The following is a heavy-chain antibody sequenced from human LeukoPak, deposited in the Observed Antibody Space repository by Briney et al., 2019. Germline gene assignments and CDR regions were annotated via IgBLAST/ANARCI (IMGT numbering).Heavy chain of an antibody. Sequence: SGPTLLYPTPTRTLTCNFSGLARRTSGKGVGWIRQPPAKALEWHSRIDWDDYKFYSTSLKTRLTISKDTPKNQVVLTMTNMDPVDTGTYYCARMGEYSYGGSYYFDYWGQGTLVTVSS. CDR2: IDWDDYK. D-gene: IGHD5-18*01. CDR3: ARMGEYSYGGSYYFDY. V-gene: IGHV2-70*04. J-gene: IGHJ4*02. CDR1: GLARRTSGKG.